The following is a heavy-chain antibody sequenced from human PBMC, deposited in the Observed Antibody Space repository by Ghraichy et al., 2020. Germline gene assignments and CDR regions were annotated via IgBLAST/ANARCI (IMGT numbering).Heavy chain of an antibody. D-gene: IGHD4-23*01. Sequence: ASVKVSCKASGYTFTSYGISWVRQAPGQGLEWMGWISAYNGNTNYAQKLQGRVTMTTDTSTSTAYLELRSLISDDTAVYYCPRERGTTVVTRRTHGMAVWRQRPSLTVSS. J-gene: IGHJ6*02. CDR3: PRERGTTVVTRRTHGMAV. CDR2: ISAYNGNT. CDR1: GYTFTSYG. V-gene: IGHV1-18*04.